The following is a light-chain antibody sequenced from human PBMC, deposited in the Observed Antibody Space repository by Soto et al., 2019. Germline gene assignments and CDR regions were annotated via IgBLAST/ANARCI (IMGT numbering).Light chain of an antibody. CDR3: QQYGSSPRT. CDR1: QSISSN. J-gene: IGKJ1*01. CDR2: DAS. Sequence: VLTQSPGTLALSPEGRDTLSCGASQSISSNLAWYQQKPGQAPRLLIYDASNRATGIPARFSGSGSGTDFTLTISSLEPDDFAVYYCQQYGSSPRTFAQGTKVDIK. V-gene: IGKV3-20*01.